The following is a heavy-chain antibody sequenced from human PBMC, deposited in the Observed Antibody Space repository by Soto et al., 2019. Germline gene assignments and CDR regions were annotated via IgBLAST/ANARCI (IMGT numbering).Heavy chain of an antibody. D-gene: IGHD6-13*01. CDR3: ARIASAGRGWDV. V-gene: IGHV3-7*01. CDR1: GFTFSNYW. J-gene: IGHJ6*02. Sequence: EVQLVESGGGLVQPGGSLRLSCAASGFTFSNYWMSWVRQAPGKELEWVGNIKQDGSEKNYVDSVKGRFTISRDNAKNSLFLQMNSLRAEDTAVYYCARIASAGRGWDVWGQGTTVIVSS. CDR2: IKQDGSEK.